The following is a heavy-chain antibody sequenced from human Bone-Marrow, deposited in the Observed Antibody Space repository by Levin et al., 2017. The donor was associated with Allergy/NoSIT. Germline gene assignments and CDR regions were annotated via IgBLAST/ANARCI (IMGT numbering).Heavy chain of an antibody. CDR1: GFTFSSHG. Sequence: GESLKISCAASGFTFSSHGMHWVRQAPGKGLEWVAVIYYDGSYKYYADSVKGRLTISRDNSKDTLYLQMNSLRAEDTAVYYCALAGYSSTLLPYYLDSWGLGTLVTVSS. D-gene: IGHD6-13*01. CDR3: ALAGYSSTLLPYYLDS. J-gene: IGHJ4*02. CDR2: IYYDGSYK. V-gene: IGHV3-33*01.